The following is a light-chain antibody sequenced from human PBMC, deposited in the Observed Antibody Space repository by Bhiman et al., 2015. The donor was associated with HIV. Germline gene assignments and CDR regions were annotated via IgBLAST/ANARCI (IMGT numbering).Light chain of an antibody. J-gene: IGLJ1*01. V-gene: IGLV2-14*03. Sequence: QSALTQPASVSGSPGQSITISCTGTGSDVGGYNHVSWYQQHPGKAPKLMIYDVSNRPSGISSRFSGSKSGNTASLTISGLQAEDEADYYCTSYTVSASFVFGGATKVTVL. CDR3: TSYTVSASFV. CDR2: DVS. CDR1: GSDVGGYNH.